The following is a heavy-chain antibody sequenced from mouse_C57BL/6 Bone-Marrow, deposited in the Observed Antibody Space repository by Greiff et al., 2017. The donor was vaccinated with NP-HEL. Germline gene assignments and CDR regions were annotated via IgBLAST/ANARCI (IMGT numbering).Heavy chain of an antibody. J-gene: IGHJ2*01. Sequence: EVKLVESGGGLVQPKGSLKLSCAASGFSFNTYAMNWVRQAPGKGLEWVARIRSKSNNYATYYADSVKDRFTISRDDSESMLYLQMNNLKTEDTAMYYCVRQGLLRSHFDYWGQGTTLTVSS. V-gene: IGHV10-1*01. D-gene: IGHD1-1*01. CDR1: GFSFNTYA. CDR2: IRSKSNNYAT. CDR3: VRQGLLRSHFDY.